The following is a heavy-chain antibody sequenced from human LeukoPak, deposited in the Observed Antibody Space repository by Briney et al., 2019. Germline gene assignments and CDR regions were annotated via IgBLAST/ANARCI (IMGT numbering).Heavy chain of an antibody. D-gene: IGHD6-13*01. V-gene: IGHV1-8*03. CDR1: GYTFTSYD. CDR3: ARALIAAAGTHYYYYYMDV. J-gene: IGHJ6*03. CDR2: MNPNSGNT. Sequence: ASVKVSCKASGYTFTSYDINWVRQATGQGLEWMGWMNPNSGNTGYAQKFQGRVTITRNTSISTAYMELSSLRSEDTAVYYCARALIAAAGTHYYYYYMDVWGKGTTVTVSS.